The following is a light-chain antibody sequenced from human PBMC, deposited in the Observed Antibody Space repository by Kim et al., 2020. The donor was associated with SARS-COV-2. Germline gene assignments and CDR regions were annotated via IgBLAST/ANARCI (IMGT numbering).Light chain of an antibody. CDR3: QRYNRAPWT. V-gene: IGKV1-27*01. CDR2: GAS. Sequence: ASIGDRVTITCRASQAISKYLAWYQQKPGKAPKLLIHGASTLQSGVPSRFSGSGSGTDFTLTISSLQPEDVASYYCQRYNRAPWTFGQGTKVDIK. J-gene: IGKJ1*01. CDR1: QAISKY.